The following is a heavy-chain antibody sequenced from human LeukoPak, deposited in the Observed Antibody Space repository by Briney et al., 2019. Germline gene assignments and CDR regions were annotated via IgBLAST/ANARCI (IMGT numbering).Heavy chain of an antibody. CDR2: IYTSGST. Sequence: SQTLSLTCTVSGGSISSGSYYWSWIRQPAGKGLEWIGRIYTSGSTNYNPSLKSRVTISVDTSKNQFSLKLSSVTAADTAVYYCARDRAAYQLLSDYYYYYMDVWGKGTTVTVSS. D-gene: IGHD2-2*01. CDR1: GGSISSGSYY. V-gene: IGHV4-61*02. CDR3: ARDRAAYQLLSDYYYYYMDV. J-gene: IGHJ6*03.